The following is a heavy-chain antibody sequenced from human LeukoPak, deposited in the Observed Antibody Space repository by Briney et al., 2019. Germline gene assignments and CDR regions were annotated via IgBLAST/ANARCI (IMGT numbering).Heavy chain of an antibody. J-gene: IGHJ6*03. Sequence: GGSLRLSCAASGFTFSSYGMHWVRQAPGKGLEWVAFIRYDGSNKYYADSVKGRFTISRDNSKNTLYLQMNSLRAEDTAVYYCAKENEGYSSGWPYYYYYMDVWGKGTTVTISS. CDR2: IRYDGSNK. CDR1: GFTFSSYG. CDR3: AKENEGYSSGWPYYYYYMDV. D-gene: IGHD6-19*01. V-gene: IGHV3-30*02.